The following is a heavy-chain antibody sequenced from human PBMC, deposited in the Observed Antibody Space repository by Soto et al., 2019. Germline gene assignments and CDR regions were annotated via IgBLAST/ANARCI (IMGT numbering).Heavy chain of an antibody. D-gene: IGHD3-16*01. CDR3: ARRERYYGSPGWFDP. CDR2: VYYNENT. CDR1: GGSINDFAYY. V-gene: IGHV4-39*01. J-gene: IGHJ5*02. Sequence: SETLSLTCTVSGGSINDFAYYWGWIRQPPGKGLEWIVTVYYNENTYYNPSLKSRVTISVDTAKNQFSLNLRSVTAADTAMYFCARRERYYGSPGWFDPWGQGTLVTVSS.